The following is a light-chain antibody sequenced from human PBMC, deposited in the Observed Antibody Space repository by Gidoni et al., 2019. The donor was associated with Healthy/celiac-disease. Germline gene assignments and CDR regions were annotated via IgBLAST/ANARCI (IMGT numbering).Light chain of an antibody. V-gene: IGKV1-39*01. CDR3: QQSYSTLLT. CDR2: AAS. Sequence: DPVSITCRASQSISSYLNWYQQKPGKAPKLLIYAASSLQSGVPSRFSGSGSGTDFTLTISSVQPEDVANYYCQQSYSTLLTFGQGTKVEIK. CDR1: QSISSY. J-gene: IGKJ1*01.